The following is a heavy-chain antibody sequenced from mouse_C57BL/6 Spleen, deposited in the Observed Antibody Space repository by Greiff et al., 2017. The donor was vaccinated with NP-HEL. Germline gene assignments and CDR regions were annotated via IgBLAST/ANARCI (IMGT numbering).Heavy chain of an antibody. J-gene: IGHJ4*01. CDR1: GFTFSDYG. Sequence: DVHLVESGGGLVKPGGSLKLSCAASGFTFSDYGMHWVRQAPEKGLEWVAYISSGSSTIYYADTVKGRFTISRDNAKNTLFLQMTSLRSEDTAMYYCARPIYSNAYAMDYWGQGTSVTVSS. CDR3: ARPIYSNAYAMDY. D-gene: IGHD2-5*01. V-gene: IGHV5-17*01. CDR2: ISSGSSTI.